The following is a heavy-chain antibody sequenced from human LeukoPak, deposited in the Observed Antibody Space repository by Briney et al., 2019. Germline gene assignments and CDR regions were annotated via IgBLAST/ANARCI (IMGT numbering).Heavy chain of an antibody. CDR1: GFTFSSYA. V-gene: IGHV3-23*01. CDR2: ISGSGGST. D-gene: IGHD3-22*01. J-gene: IGHJ4*02. Sequence: GGSLRLSCAASGFTFSSYAMSWVRRAPGKGLEWVSAISGSGGSTYYADTVKGRFTISRDNSKNTLYLQMNSLRAEDTAVYYCAKDLDYHDSSGYYGFDYWGQGTLVTVSS. CDR3: AKDLDYHDSSGYYGFDY.